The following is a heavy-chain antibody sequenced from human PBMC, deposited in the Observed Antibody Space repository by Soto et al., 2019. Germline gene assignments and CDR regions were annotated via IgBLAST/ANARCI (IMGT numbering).Heavy chain of an antibody. V-gene: IGHV3-33*01. CDR3: ARDPVGFLPDDYIWGSYRP. CDR1: GFTFSSYG. Sequence: GGSLRLSCAASGFTFSSYGMHWVRQAPGKGLEWVAVIWYDGSNKYYADSVKGRFTISRDNSKNTLYLQMNSLRAEDTAVYYCARDPVGFLPDDYIWGSYRPWGQGTLVTVSS. CDR2: IWYDGSNK. J-gene: IGHJ5*02. D-gene: IGHD3-16*02.